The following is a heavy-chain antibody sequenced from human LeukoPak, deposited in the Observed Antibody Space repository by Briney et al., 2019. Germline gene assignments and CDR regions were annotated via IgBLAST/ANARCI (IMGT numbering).Heavy chain of an antibody. CDR3: GRGHWGLDY. J-gene: IGHJ4*02. CDR1: GFHFSSHG. D-gene: IGHD7-27*01. Sequence: GGSLRLSCAASGFHFSSHGMNWVRPAPGKGLEWVSGISPSGDITYYADSVKGRFTISRDNAKNSLYLQMNSLRAEDTAVYYCGRGHWGLDYWGQGALVTVSS. V-gene: IGHV3-21*01. CDR2: ISPSGDIT.